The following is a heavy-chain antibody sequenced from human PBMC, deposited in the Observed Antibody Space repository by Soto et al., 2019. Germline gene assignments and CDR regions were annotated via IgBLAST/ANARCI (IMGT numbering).Heavy chain of an antibody. CDR3: ARGSAGHSSGWVDY. CDR1: GGTFSSYT. CDR2: IIPILGIA. D-gene: IGHD6-19*01. V-gene: IGHV1-69*02. Sequence: QVQLVQSGAEVKKPGSSVKVSCKASGGTFSSYTISWVRQAPGQGLEWMGRIIPILGIANYAQKFQGRVTITADKATSTANMELSSLRSEGAAVYYCARGSAGHSSGWVDYWGQGTLVTV. J-gene: IGHJ4*02.